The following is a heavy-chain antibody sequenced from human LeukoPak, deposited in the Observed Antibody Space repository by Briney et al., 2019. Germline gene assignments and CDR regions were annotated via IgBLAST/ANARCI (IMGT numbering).Heavy chain of an antibody. V-gene: IGHV2-70*11. D-gene: IGHD4-17*01. J-gene: IGHJ6*03. CDR2: IDWDDDK. CDR1: GFSPSTSGMC. CDR3: ARIYGDYWDYYMDV. Sequence: GPTLVNPTQTLTLTCTFSGFSPSTSGMCVSWIRQPPGKALEWLARIDWDDDKYYSTSLKTRLTISKDTSKNQVVLTMTNMDPVDTATYYCARIYGDYWDYYMDVWGKGTTVTVSS.